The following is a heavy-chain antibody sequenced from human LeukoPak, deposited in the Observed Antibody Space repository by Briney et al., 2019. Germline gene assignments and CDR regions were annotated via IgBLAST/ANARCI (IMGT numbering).Heavy chain of an antibody. CDR1: GFTFSSYA. V-gene: IGHV3-23*01. Sequence: GGSLRLSCAASGFTFSSYAMSWVRQAPGKGLEWVSAISGSGGSTYYADSVKGRFTISRDNSKNTLYLQMNSLRAEDTAVYYCAKDYDYYDSSGYPGDVWGKGTTVTVSS. J-gene: IGHJ6*04. D-gene: IGHD3-22*01. CDR3: AKDYDYYDSSGYPGDV. CDR2: ISGSGGST.